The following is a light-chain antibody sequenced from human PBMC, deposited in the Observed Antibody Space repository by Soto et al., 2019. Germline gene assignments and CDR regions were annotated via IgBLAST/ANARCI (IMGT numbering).Light chain of an antibody. CDR1: SSNIGAGYD. Sequence: QLVVTQPPSVSGAPGQRVTISCTGSSSNIGAGYDVHWYQQLPGTAPKLLIYGNSNRPSGVPDRFSGSKSGTSASLAITGLQAEDEADYYCQSYDSSLSGHVVFGGGTKLTVL. CDR3: QSYDSSLSGHVV. J-gene: IGLJ2*01. V-gene: IGLV1-40*01. CDR2: GNS.